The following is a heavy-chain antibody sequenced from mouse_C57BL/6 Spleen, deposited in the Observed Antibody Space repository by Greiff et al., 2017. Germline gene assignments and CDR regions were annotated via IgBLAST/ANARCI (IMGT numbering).Heavy chain of an antibody. Sequence: EVKLQESGPGLVKPSQTVFLTCTVTGISITTGNYRWSWIRQFPGNKLEWIGYIYYSGTITYNPSLTSRTTITRDTPKNQFFLEMNSLTAEDTATYYCARVAAYDYDVWYFDVWGTGTTVTVSS. CDR2: IYYSGTI. J-gene: IGHJ1*03. V-gene: IGHV3-5*01. CDR1: GISITTGNYR. D-gene: IGHD2-4*01. CDR3: ARVAAYDYDVWYFDV.